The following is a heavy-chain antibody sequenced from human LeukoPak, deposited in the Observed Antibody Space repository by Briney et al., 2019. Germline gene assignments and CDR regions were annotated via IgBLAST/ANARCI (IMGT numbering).Heavy chain of an antibody. V-gene: IGHV4-39*01. CDR2: IYYSGST. CDR1: GGSISSSSFY. Sequence: SETLSLTCTVSGGSISSSSFYWGWIRQPPGKGLEWIGSIYYSGSTYYNPSLKSRVTISVDTSKNQFSLRRSSVTAADTAVYYCASQRDYFDYWGQGTLVTVSS. CDR3: ASQRDYFDY. J-gene: IGHJ4*02.